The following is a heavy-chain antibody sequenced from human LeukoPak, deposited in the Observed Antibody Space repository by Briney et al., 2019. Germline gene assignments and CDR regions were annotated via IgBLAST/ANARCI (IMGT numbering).Heavy chain of an antibody. CDR2: ISGSGGST. J-gene: IGHJ4*02. CDR3: AKDHYDSSGYYFDY. V-gene: IGHV3-23*01. D-gene: IGHD3-22*01. Sequence: GGTLRLSCAASGFDFSTYAMSWVRQAPGKGLEWVSAISGSGGSTYYADSVKGRFTISRDNSKNTLYLQMNSLRAEDTAVYYCAKDHYDSSGYYFDYWGQGTLVTVSS. CDR1: GFDFSTYA.